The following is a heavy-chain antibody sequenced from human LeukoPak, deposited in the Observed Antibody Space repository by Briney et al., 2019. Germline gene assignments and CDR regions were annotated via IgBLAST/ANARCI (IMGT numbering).Heavy chain of an antibody. D-gene: IGHD2-2*01. CDR1: GASVTGGSFC. CDR2: IHPSGST. Sequence: SQTLSLTCAVSGASVTGGSFCWAWIRQAGKGLEWIGRIHPSGSTNYNPSLSSRLTISLDISNNQFSLKLSSVTAADTAVYYCAREYSSSGLYNFGMDVWGLGTTVIVSS. V-gene: IGHV4-61*02. CDR3: AREYSSSGLYNFGMDV. J-gene: IGHJ6*02.